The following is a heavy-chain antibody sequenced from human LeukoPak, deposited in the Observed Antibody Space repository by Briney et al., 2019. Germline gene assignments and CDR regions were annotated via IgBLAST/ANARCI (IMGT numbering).Heavy chain of an antibody. D-gene: IGHD3-3*01. Sequence: GASVKVSCKASGYTFTGYYMHWVRQAPGQGLEWMGWINPNSGGTNYAQKFQGRVTMTRDTSISTAYMELSRLRSDDTAVYYCARDPLYDFWSGYYPRAGLGYFDYWGQGTLVTVSS. V-gene: IGHV1-2*02. CDR3: ARDPLYDFWSGYYPRAGLGYFDY. J-gene: IGHJ4*02. CDR2: INPNSGGT. CDR1: GYTFTGYY.